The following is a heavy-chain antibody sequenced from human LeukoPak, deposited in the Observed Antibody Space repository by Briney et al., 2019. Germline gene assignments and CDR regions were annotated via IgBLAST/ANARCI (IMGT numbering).Heavy chain of an antibody. CDR3: ASKYYYDSSGYYTDAFDI. CDR2: MNPNSGNT. CDR1: GYTFTSYD. Sequence: GASVKVSCKASGYTFTSYDINWVRQATGQGLEWMGWMNPNSGNTGYAQKFQGRVTITRNTSISTAYMELSSLRSEDTAVYYCASKYYYDSSGYYTDAFDIWGQGTMVTVSS. V-gene: IGHV1-8*03. D-gene: IGHD3-22*01. J-gene: IGHJ3*02.